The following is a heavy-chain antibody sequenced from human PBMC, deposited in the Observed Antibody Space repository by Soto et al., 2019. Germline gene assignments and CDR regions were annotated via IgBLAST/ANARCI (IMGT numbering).Heavy chain of an antibody. Sequence: QVQLGQSGSEVKKPGASVKVSCTASGYTFTSYYVHWVRQAPGQGLEWMGVVNPSSGRTTYAQKCRGRITMARDTATSTVHGEPSSLRSEDTAGYYCAGGIDIGQNYDYSGMEVWGQGTTVTGSS. J-gene: IGHJ6*02. D-gene: IGHD2-21*01. CDR3: AGGIDIGQNYDYSGMEV. CDR2: VNPSSGRT. V-gene: IGHV1-46*01. CDR1: GYTFTSYY.